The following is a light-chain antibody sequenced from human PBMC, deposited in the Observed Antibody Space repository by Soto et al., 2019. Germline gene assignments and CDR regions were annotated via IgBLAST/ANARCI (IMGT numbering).Light chain of an antibody. J-gene: IGKJ4*01. CDR1: QGISSR. CDR3: QQANSFPLT. V-gene: IGKV1-12*01. CDR2: AAS. Sequence: DIQMTQSPSSVSASVGDRVTITCRASQGISSRLAWYQQKPGKAPNLLIYAASNLQSGGPSRFSGSGSETDFTLTIGSLQPEDFATYYCQQANSFPLTFGGGTKVEIK.